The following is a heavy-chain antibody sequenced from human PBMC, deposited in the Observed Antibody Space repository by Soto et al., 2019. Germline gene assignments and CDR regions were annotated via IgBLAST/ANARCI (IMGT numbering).Heavy chain of an antibody. Sequence: SQTRSLTCAISGDSVSSNSAAWNWIRQSPSRGLGWLGRTYYRFKWYNDYAVSVKSRITIKPDTSKNQFSLELNYVTPEDTAVYYCARSLAAAGLFDYWGQGTMVTFYS. CDR2: TYYRFKWYN. J-gene: IGHJ4*02. V-gene: IGHV6-1*01. D-gene: IGHD6-13*01. CDR3: ARSLAAAGLFDY. CDR1: GDSVSSNSAA.